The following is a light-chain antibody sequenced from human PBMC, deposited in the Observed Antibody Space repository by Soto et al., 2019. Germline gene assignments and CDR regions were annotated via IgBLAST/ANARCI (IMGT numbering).Light chain of an antibody. CDR1: SSDVGAYNF. V-gene: IGLV2-11*01. J-gene: IGLJ2*01. CDR3: CSYAGSNSLI. Sequence: QSALTQPRSVSGSPGQSVTISCTGTSSDVGAYNFVSWYQHNPGKAPKLMIFDVSARPSGVPDRFSGSKSANTASLTISGLQAEDEAEYDCCSYAGSNSLIFGGGTKLTVL. CDR2: DVS.